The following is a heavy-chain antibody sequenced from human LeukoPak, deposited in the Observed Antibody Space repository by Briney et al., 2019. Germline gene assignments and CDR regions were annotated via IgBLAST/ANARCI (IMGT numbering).Heavy chain of an antibody. V-gene: IGHV3-48*02. CDR1: GFTFSNYG. Sequence: PGGSLRLSCTASGFTFSNYGMHWIRQAPGEGLEWVSYISSSSTTAYYADSVKGRFTISRDNARNSLYLQMNSLREEDTAVYYCAREVTSAASNWFDPWGQGTLVTVSS. J-gene: IGHJ5*02. CDR2: ISSSSTTA. D-gene: IGHD2-2*01. CDR3: AREVTSAASNWFDP.